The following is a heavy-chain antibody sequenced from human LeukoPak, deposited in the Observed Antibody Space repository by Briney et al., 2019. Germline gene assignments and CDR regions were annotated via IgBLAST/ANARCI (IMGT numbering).Heavy chain of an antibody. J-gene: IGHJ5*02. CDR1: GYTFTTYP. D-gene: IGHD6-13*01. Sequence: ASVKVSCKASGYTFTTYPMNWVRQAPGQGLEWMGWISTNTGNPTYAQGFTRRFVFSLDTSVSTAWLQISGLKAEDNAVYYCARDPYTSSNSYRGRANNWFDPWGQGTLVTVSS. CDR2: ISTNTGNP. CDR3: ARDPYTSSNSYRGRANNWFDP. V-gene: IGHV7-4-1*02.